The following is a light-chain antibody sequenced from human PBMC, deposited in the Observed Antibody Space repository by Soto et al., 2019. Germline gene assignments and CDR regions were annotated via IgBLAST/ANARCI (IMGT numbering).Light chain of an antibody. V-gene: IGLV2-14*01. CDR3: SSYTTSSTRV. J-gene: IGLJ1*01. Sequence: QSVLTQPASVSGSPGQSIAISCPGSSSDVGIYNYVSWYQQHPGKVPKLIIYEVSNRPSGVSNRFSGSKSGNTASLTISGLQAEDEADYYCSSYTTSSTRVFGTGTKLTVL. CDR1: SSDVGIYNY. CDR2: EVS.